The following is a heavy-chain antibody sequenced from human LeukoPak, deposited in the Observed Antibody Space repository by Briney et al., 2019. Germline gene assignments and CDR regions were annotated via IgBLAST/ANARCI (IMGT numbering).Heavy chain of an antibody. Sequence: GGSLRLSCVASGFTFSSYAMIWFRQAPGKGLEWVSSFSGGDGSPYHADSVKGRFTISRDNSKSTLYLQMNSLRAEDTAIYYCAKNGWLRSSGLWGDYWGQGALVTVSS. CDR3: AKNGWLRSSGLWGDY. D-gene: IGHD5-12*01. V-gene: IGHV3-23*01. J-gene: IGHJ4*02. CDR1: GFTFSSYA. CDR2: FSGGDGSP.